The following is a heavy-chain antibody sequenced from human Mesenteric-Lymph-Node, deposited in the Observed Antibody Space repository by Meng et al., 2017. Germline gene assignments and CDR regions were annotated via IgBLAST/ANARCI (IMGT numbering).Heavy chain of an antibody. V-gene: IGHV4-4*02. Sequence: QVGVEECAPGLVKPWGPLPLTLAVSGGSISSSNWWSWVRQPPGKGLEWMGEIYNSGSTNYNPSLKSRVTISVDKSKNQFSLKLSSVTAADTAVYYCARDGSSSSLFHWGQGTLVTVSS. CDR2: IYNSGST. CDR1: GGSISSSNW. CDR3: ARDGSSSSLFH. D-gene: IGHD6-13*01. J-gene: IGHJ4*02.